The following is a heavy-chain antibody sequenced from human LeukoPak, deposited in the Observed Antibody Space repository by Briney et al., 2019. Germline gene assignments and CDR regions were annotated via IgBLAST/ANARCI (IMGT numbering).Heavy chain of an antibody. Sequence: SVKVSCKASGGTFSSYAISWVRQAPEQGLEWMGRIIPIFGTANYAQKFQGRVTITTDESTSTAYMELSSLRSEDTAVYYCARSWYYYDSSGYLFDYWGQGTLVTVSS. J-gene: IGHJ4*02. D-gene: IGHD3-22*01. CDR3: ARSWYYYDSSGYLFDY. CDR1: GGTFSSYA. CDR2: IIPIFGTA. V-gene: IGHV1-69*05.